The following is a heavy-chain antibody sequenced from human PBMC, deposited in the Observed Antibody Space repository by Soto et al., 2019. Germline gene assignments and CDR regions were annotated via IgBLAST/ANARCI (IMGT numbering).Heavy chain of an antibody. D-gene: IGHD6-13*01. Sequence: ASVKVSCKASGYTLTSYYMHWVRQAPGQGLEWMGIINPSGGSTSYAQKFQGRVTMTRDTSTSTVYMELSSLRSEDTAVYYCARDEGEYSSSWYLGYYYYGMDVWGQGTTVTVSS. CDR2: INPSGGST. V-gene: IGHV1-46*03. CDR3: ARDEGEYSSSWYLGYYYYGMDV. CDR1: GYTLTSYY. J-gene: IGHJ6*02.